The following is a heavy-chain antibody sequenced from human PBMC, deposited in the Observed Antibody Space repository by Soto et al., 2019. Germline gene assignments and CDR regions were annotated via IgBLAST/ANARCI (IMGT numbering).Heavy chain of an antibody. CDR3: ARLKGSHYASGSCYTPWSAFDI. J-gene: IGHJ3*02. CDR1: GYSFTSYW. D-gene: IGHD3-10*01. V-gene: IGHV5-51*01. Sequence: GESLKISWKGSGYSFTSYWIGWVRRMPGKGLEGMGVIYAGDSDTRYSPSFQGQVTISADKSISTAYLQWSSLKASDTAMYYCARLKGSHYASGSCYTPWSAFDIWGQGTMVTVSS. CDR2: IYAGDSDT.